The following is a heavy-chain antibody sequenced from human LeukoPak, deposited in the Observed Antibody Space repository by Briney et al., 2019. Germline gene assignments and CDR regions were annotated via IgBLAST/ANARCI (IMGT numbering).Heavy chain of an antibody. D-gene: IGHD6-13*01. CDR3: ARRYSSSLYYYYYMDV. J-gene: IGHJ6*03. CDR1: GYTFTGYY. CDR2: INPNSGGT. V-gene: IGHV1-2*02. Sequence: ASVKVSCKASGYTFTGYYMHWVRQAPGQGLEWMGWINPNSGGTNYAQKFQGRVTMTRDTSISTAYMELSRLRSDDTAVYYCARRYSSSLYYYYYMDVWGKGTTVTVSS.